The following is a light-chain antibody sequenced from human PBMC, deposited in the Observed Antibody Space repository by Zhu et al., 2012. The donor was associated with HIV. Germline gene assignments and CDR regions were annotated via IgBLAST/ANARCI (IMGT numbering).Light chain of an antibody. Sequence: DIQMTQSPSTLSASVGDRVTITCRASQSISVWLAWYQQKPGKAPKLLIYKASTLESGAPSRFSGSGSGTEFTLTISSLQPDDFATYYCQQYKSYSITFGQGTRLEIK. J-gene: IGKJ5*01. CDR1: QSISVW. CDR2: KAS. CDR3: QQYKSYSIT. V-gene: IGKV1-5*03.